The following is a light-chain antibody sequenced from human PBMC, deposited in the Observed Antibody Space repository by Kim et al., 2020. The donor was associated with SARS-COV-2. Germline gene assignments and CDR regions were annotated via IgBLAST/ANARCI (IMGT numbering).Light chain of an antibody. CDR3: ASWEDSLNGWV. CDR2: NDN. CDR1: SSNIGSNA. J-gene: IGLJ3*02. Sequence: QSVLTQPPSASGTPGQRVTISCSGSSSNIGSNAVNWYQQLPGTAPKLLIYNDNQGPSGGPDRFSGSKSGTSASLAISGLQFEDEADYYCASWEDSLNGWVFGGGTKVTVL. V-gene: IGLV1-44*01.